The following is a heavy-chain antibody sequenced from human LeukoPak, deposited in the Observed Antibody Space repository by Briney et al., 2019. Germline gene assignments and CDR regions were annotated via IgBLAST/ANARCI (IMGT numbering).Heavy chain of an antibody. CDR2: INPNSGGT. D-gene: IGHD6-6*01. V-gene: IGHV1-2*06. J-gene: IGHJ5*02. CDR1: GYTFTGYY. CDR3: ARGVSIAARREYNWFDP. Sequence: ASVKVSCKASGYTFTGYYMHWVRQAPGQGLEWMGRINPNSGGTNYAQKFQGRVTMTRDTSISTACMELSRLRSDDTAVYYCARGVSIAARREYNWFDPWGQGTLVTVSS.